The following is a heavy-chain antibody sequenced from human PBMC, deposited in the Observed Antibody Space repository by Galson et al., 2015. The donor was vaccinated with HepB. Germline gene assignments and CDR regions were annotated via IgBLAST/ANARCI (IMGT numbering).Heavy chain of an antibody. J-gene: IGHJ4*02. V-gene: IGHV3-49*03. D-gene: IGHD3-9*01. CDR1: GFTFGDYA. Sequence: SLRLSCAASGFTFGDYAMSWFRQAPGKGLEWVGFIRSKAYGGTTEYAASVKGRFTISRDDSKSIAYLQMNSLKTEDTAVYYCTRDRWTRYFDWLPPRLFDIWGQGTLVTVSS. CDR3: TRDRWTRYFDWLPPRLFDI. CDR2: IRSKAYGGTT.